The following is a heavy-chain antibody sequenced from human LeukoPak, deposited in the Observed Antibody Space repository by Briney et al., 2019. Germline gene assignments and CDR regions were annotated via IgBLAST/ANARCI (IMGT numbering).Heavy chain of an antibody. CDR2: IYYSGST. D-gene: IGHD1-1*01. J-gene: IGHJ4*02. CDR3: AGEGGGSTTSFDY. Sequence: SETLSLTCAVYGGXFSGYYCSWIRQHPGKGLEWIGYIYYSGSTYYNPSLKSRVTISVDTSKNQFSLKLSSVTAADTAVYYCAGEGGGSTTSFDYWGQGTLVTVSS. CDR1: GGXFSGYY. V-gene: IGHV4-31*11.